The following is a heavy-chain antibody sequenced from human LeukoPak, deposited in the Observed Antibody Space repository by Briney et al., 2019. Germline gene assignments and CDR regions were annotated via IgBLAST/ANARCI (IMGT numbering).Heavy chain of an antibody. CDR1: GFTFSSYG. D-gene: IGHD3-3*01. Sequence: GRSLRLSCAASGFTFSSYGMHWVRQAPGKGLEWVAVISYDGSNKYYADSVKGRFTISRDNSKNTLYLQMNSLRAEDTAVYYCAKEGSIFGVVIRPYYFDYWGQGTLVTVSS. V-gene: IGHV3-30*18. CDR2: ISYDGSNK. J-gene: IGHJ4*02. CDR3: AKEGSIFGVVIRPYYFDY.